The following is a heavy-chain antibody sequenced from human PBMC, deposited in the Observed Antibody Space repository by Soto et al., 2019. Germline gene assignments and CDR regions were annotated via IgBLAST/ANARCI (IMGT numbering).Heavy chain of an antibody. J-gene: IGHJ4*02. D-gene: IGHD3-22*01. CDR2: INPSGGST. CDR3: ARVPLSNSDRSGYSQHMDYFDY. V-gene: IGHV1-46*01. CDR1: GYTFTSYY. Sequence: ASVKVSCKASGYTFTSYYMHWVRQAPGQGLEWMGIINPSGGSTSYAQKFQGRVTMTRDTSTSTGYMELSSLRSEDTAVYYCARVPLSNSDRSGYSQHMDYFDYWGQGTLVTVSS.